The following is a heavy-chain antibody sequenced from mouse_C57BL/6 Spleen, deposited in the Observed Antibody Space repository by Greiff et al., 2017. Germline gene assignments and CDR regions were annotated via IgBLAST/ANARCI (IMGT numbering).Heavy chain of an antibody. V-gene: IGHV1-50*01. CDR2: IDPSDSYN. D-gene: IGHD2-13*01. J-gene: IGHJ4*01. Sequence: QVQLQQPGAELVKPGASVKLSCKASGYTFNSYWMQWVNQRPGQGLEWLGEIDPSDSYNNFNQKFKGKATWTVDTSASTADVQLSSLTSEDSAVYYCARSDYVYYAMDYWGQGTAVTVSS. CDR1: GYTFNSYW. CDR3: ARSDYVYYAMDY.